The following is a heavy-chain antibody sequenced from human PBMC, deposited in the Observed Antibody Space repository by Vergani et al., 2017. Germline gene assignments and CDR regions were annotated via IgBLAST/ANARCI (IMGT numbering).Heavy chain of an antibody. D-gene: IGHD2-15*01. V-gene: IGHV3-23*01. CDR3: ARLSXDTTPYLQGGYDC. CDR2: ISARYPST. CDR1: GFTFSACP. J-gene: IGHJ4*02. Sequence: EVQLLHSGGGVIQPGGSVRLSCAASGFTFSACPMTWVRQAPGKGLEWVSAISARYPSTYYADSVKGRFTISRDNYKNMLYLQMNSLRAEDTAVYYCARLSXDTTPYLQGGYDCWGQGTLVSVSS.